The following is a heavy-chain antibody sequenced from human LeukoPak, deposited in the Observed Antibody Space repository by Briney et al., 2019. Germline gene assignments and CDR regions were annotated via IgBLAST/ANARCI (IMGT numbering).Heavy chain of an antibody. CDR1: GGTFSSYA. D-gene: IGHD6-19*01. J-gene: IGHJ1*01. CDR2: IIPILGIA. Sequence: SVKVSCKASGGTFSSYAISWVRQAPGQGLEWMGRIIPILGIANYAQKFQGRVTITADKSTSTAYMELSSLRSEDTAVYYCAREPGIAVAGRVRYLQHWGQGTLVTVSS. V-gene: IGHV1-69*04. CDR3: AREPGIAVAGRVRYLQH.